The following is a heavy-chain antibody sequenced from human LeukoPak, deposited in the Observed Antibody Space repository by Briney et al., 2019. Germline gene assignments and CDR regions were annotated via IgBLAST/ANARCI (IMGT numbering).Heavy chain of an antibody. D-gene: IGHD4-17*01. V-gene: IGHV3-11*01. Sequence: GGSLRLSCAASGFTFSDYCMSWIRQAPGKGLEWVSYISSSGSTIYYADSVKGRFTISRDNAKNSLYLQMNSLRAEDTAVYYCARPQGYGDYYYYGMDVWGQGTTVTVSS. CDR3: ARPQGYGDYYYYGMDV. CDR2: ISSSGSTI. CDR1: GFTFSDYC. J-gene: IGHJ6*02.